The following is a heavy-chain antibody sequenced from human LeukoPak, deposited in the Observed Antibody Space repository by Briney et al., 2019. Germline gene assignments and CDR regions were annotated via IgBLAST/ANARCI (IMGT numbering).Heavy chain of an antibody. CDR3: ARDVGSGLNYDSSGYSDY. V-gene: IGHV3-48*03. CDR2: ISSSGSTI. D-gene: IGHD3-22*01. CDR1: GFTFSSYE. Sequence: GGSLRLSCAASGFTFSSYEMNWVRQAPGKGLEWVSYISSSGSTIYYADSVKGRFTISRDNAKNSLYLQMNSLRAEDTAVYYCARDVGSGLNYDSSGYSDYWGQGTLVTVYS. J-gene: IGHJ4*02.